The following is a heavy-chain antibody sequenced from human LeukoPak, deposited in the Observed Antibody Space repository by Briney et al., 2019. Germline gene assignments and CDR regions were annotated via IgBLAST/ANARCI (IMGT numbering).Heavy chain of an antibody. J-gene: IGHJ3*02. D-gene: IGHD3-22*01. Sequence: ASVNVSCKASGYSFTGHYMHWVRQAPGQGLEWMGWINPKSGGTNYAQKFQGRVTMTRDTSISTAYMDMSSLRSDDTAVYYCARGRHYYDSSDYYYEGDAFDIWGQGTMVTVSS. CDR2: INPKSGGT. CDR1: GYSFTGHY. CDR3: ARGRHYYDSSDYYYEGDAFDI. V-gene: IGHV1-2*02.